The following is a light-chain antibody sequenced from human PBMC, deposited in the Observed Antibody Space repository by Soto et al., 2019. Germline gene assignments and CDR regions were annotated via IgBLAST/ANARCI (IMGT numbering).Light chain of an antibody. J-gene: IGKJ1*01. Sequence: EIVLTQSPGTLSLSPGERATLSCRASQSVSSSYLAWYQQKPGQAPRLLIYGASSRATGIPDRFSGSGSGTDFTLTISRLETEDFEVYYCQKYGSSMWTLGQGTKV. CDR3: QKYGSSMWT. V-gene: IGKV3-20*01. CDR2: GAS. CDR1: QSVSSSY.